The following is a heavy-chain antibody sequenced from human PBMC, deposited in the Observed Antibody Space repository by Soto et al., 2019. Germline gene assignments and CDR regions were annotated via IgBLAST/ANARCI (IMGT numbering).Heavy chain of an antibody. D-gene: IGHD2-21*01. CDR1: GFSLSTSAVG. CDR3: ARWEGYCVGTKCQMRAFDF. V-gene: IGHV2-5*02. J-gene: IGHJ3*01. Sequence: QITLKESGPALVKPTETLTLTCTFSGFSLSTSAVGVGWIRQPPGKALEWLAVIYWADDKTYSQPLNNRLTITKDTSKDQVVLVMTNLDPVDTATYYCARWEGYCVGTKCQMRAFDFWGQGTMVTVSS. CDR2: IYWADDK.